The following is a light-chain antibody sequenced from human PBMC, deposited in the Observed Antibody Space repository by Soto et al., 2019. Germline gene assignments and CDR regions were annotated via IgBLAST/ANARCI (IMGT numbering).Light chain of an antibody. CDR3: KSYTSSSTYV. J-gene: IGLJ1*01. CDR1: SSEVGLYNY. Sequence: QSVLTQPASVSGSPGQSITISCTGTSSEVGLYNYVSWYQQHPGKAPKLMIYDVNNRPSGVSNRFSGSKSGNTASLTISGLQAEDEADYYCKSYTSSSTYVFGTGTKVTVL. CDR2: DVN. V-gene: IGLV2-14*01.